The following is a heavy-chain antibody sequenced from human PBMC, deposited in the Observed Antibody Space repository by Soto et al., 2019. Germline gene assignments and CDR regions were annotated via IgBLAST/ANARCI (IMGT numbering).Heavy chain of an antibody. Sequence: QVQLVESGGGVVQPGRSLRLSCAASGFTFSSYAMHWVRQAPGKGLEWVTVISYDGSNKYYADSVKGRFTISTDNSRNTLYLQMNSLIAEDTAVYYCAREDGDYPADFSWCDPWGQGTVFTVSS. V-gene: IGHV3-30-3*01. CDR3: AREDGDYPADFSWCDP. D-gene: IGHD4-17*01. CDR1: GFTFSSYA. CDR2: ISYDGSNK. J-gene: IGHJ5*02.